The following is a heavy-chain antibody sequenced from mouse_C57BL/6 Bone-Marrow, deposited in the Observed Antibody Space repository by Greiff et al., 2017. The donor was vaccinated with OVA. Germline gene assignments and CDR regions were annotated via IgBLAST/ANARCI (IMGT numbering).Heavy chain of an antibody. D-gene: IGHD2-1*01. J-gene: IGHJ2*01. V-gene: IGHV14-4*01. CDR1: GFNIKDDY. CDR3: TSIYYGND. CDR2: IDPENGDT. Sequence: EVQLQQSGAELVRPGASVKLSCTASGFNIKDDYMHWVKQRPEQGLEWIGWIDPENGDTEYASKFQGKATITADPSSNTAYLQLSSLTSEDTAVYYCTSIYYGNDWGQGTTLTVSS.